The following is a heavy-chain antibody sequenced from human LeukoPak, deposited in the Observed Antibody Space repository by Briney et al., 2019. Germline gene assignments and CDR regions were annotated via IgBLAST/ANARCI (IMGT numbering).Heavy chain of an antibody. Sequence: GGSLRLSCAASGFSVTSKFMGWVRQAPGKGLEWVSVIYSGDRTYYADSVKGRFTISRDNSKNTLYLQMNSLRAEDTAVYYCAGYSSGWYSCYWGQGTLVTVSS. D-gene: IGHD6-19*01. J-gene: IGHJ4*02. CDR2: IYSGDRT. CDR1: GFSVTSKF. V-gene: IGHV3-53*01. CDR3: AGYSSGWYSCY.